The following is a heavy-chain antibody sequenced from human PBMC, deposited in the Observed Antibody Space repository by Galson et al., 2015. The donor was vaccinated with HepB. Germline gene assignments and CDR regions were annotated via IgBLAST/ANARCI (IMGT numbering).Heavy chain of an antibody. J-gene: IGHJ4*02. V-gene: IGHV3-23*01. CDR3: AKDGVTNGPWIQLWLAGHY. D-gene: IGHD5-18*01. CDR2: ISGSGGST. Sequence: SLRLSCAASGFTFSSYAMSWVRQAPGKGLEWVSAISGSGGSTYYADSVKGRFTISRDNSKNTLYLQMNSLRAEDTAVYYCAKDGVTNGPWIQLWLAGHYWGQGTLVTVSS. CDR1: GFTFSSYA.